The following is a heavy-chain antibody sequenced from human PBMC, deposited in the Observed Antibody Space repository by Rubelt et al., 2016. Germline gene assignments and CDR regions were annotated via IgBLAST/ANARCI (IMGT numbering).Heavy chain of an antibody. V-gene: IGHV3-23*04. D-gene: IGHD7-27*01. CDR3: AKDVANWGWYFDL. J-gene: IGHJ2*01. CDR1: GFTFSNYA. Sequence: EVQLVESGGGLVQPGRSLRLSCAASGFTFSNYAMTWVRQAPGKGPGWVSGISGSGGSPYHAEAVNGRFTLSGENSKNTMYLQMKSLRAEDTAVYYCAKDVANWGWYFDLWGRGTLVSVSS. CDR2: ISGSGGSP.